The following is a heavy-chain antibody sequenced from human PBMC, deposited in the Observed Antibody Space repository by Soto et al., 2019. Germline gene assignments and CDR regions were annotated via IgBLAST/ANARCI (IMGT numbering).Heavy chain of an antibody. V-gene: IGHV3-33*01. CDR2: IWYDGSNK. Sequence: PGGSLRLSCAASGFTFSSYGMHWVRQAPGKGLEWVAVIWYDGSNKYYADSVKGRFTISRDNSKNTLYLQMNSLRAEDTAVYYSAREARSSSWPKNYFDYWGQGTLVTVSS. D-gene: IGHD6-6*01. CDR3: AREARSSSWPKNYFDY. CDR1: GFTFSSYG. J-gene: IGHJ4*02.